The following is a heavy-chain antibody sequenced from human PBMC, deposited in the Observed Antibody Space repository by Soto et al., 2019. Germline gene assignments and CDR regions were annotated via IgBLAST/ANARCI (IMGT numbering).Heavy chain of an antibody. D-gene: IGHD3-3*01. CDR1: GDSVSSDRAA. V-gene: IGHV6-1*01. J-gene: IGHJ5*02. Sequence: PSQTLSLTCAISGDSVSSDRAAWNWIRQSPSRGLEWLGRTYYRSKWYNDYAVSVKSRITINADTSKNQFSLQLNSVTPEDTAIYYCARVGFLSIYSAYSWFAPWGQGTLVPVSS. CDR2: TYYRSKWYN. CDR3: ARVGFLSIYSAYSWFAP.